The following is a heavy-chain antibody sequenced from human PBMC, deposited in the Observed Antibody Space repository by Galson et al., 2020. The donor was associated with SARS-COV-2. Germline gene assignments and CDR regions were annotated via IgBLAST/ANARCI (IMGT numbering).Heavy chain of an antibody. J-gene: IGHJ6*02. CDR1: GFTFSSYG. Sequence: TGGSLRLSCAASGFTFSSYGMHWVRQAPGKGLEWVAVISYDGSNKYYADSVKGRFTISRDNSKNTLYLQMNSLRAEDTAVYYCAKDSVYYDILAGYFSRPENSYYYGMDVWGQGTTVTVSS. CDR3: AKDSVYYDILAGYFSRPENSYYYGMDV. V-gene: IGHV3-30*18. CDR2: ISYDGSNK. D-gene: IGHD3-9*01.